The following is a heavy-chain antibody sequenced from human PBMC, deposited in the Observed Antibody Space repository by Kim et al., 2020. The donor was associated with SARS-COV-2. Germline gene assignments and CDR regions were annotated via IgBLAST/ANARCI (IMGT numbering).Heavy chain of an antibody. J-gene: IGHJ6*02. CDR1: GFTLSGYW. Sequence: GGSLRLSCAASGFTLSGYWVHWVRQTPEKGLEWIARINDDGTHKNYADSVKGRFTISSDSAKNTVYLQVDSLRAEDTAIYYCARALRGMDLAASFYYAMDVWGQGTTVTVS. D-gene: IGHD6-13*01. V-gene: IGHV3-74*01. CDR3: ARALRGMDLAASFYYAMDV. CDR2: INDDGTHK.